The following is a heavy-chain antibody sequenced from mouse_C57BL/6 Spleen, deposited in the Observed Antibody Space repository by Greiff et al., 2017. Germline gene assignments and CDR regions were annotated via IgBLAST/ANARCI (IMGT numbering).Heavy chain of an antibody. Sequence: EVMLVESGGGLVKPGGSLKLSCAASGFTFSDYGMHWVRQAPEQGLEWVAYISSGSSTIYYADTVKGRFTISRDNAKNTLFLQMTSLRSEDTAMXYCASAGNAMDYWGQGTSVTVSS. CDR3: ASAGNAMDY. V-gene: IGHV5-17*01. J-gene: IGHJ4*01. CDR2: ISSGSSTI. CDR1: GFTFSDYG.